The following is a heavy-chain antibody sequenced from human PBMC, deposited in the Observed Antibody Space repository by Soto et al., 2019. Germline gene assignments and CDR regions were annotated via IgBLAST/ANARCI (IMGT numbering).Heavy chain of an antibody. V-gene: IGHV1-18*01. CDR3: ARGVYTGMGYYYFGITV. CDR2: ISAYNGNT. CDR1: GYTFTSYG. Sequence: ASVKVSCKASGYTFTSYGISWVRQAPGQGLEWMGWISAYNGNTNYAQKLQGRVTMTTDTSTSTAYMELRSLRSDDTAVYYCARGVYTGMGYYYFGITVWGQGTTVTVSS. D-gene: IGHD5-18*01. J-gene: IGHJ6*02.